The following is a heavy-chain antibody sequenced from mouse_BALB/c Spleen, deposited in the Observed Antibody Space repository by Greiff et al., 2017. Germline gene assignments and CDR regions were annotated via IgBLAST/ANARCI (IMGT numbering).Heavy chain of an antibody. CDR2: INPYNGGT. D-gene: IGHD1-1*01. CDR3: ARGAPTDSYAMDY. CDR1: GFSFTGYT. V-gene: IGHV1S135*01. Sequence: EVQLQQSGPELVKPGASMMLSCVASGFSFTGYTMNWVQQSHGMNLEWIGLINPYNGGTSYHQKFDVKASLTVDKSSSTAYMKLLSLTSEDSAVYYFARGAPTDSYAMDYWGQGTSVTVSS. J-gene: IGHJ4*01.